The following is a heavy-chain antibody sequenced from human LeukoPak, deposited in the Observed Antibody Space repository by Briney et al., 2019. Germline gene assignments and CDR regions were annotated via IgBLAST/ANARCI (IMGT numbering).Heavy chain of an antibody. CDR1: GFTFSRYA. CDR2: ISYDGSNK. Sequence: GRSLRLSCAASGFTFSRYAMHWVRQAPGKGLEWVAVISYDGSNKYYADSVKGRFTISRDNSKNTLYLQMNSLRAEDTAVYYCARGSPIVAAGIGAFDIWGQGTMVTVSS. D-gene: IGHD6-13*01. CDR3: ARGSPIVAAGIGAFDI. J-gene: IGHJ3*02. V-gene: IGHV3-30*07.